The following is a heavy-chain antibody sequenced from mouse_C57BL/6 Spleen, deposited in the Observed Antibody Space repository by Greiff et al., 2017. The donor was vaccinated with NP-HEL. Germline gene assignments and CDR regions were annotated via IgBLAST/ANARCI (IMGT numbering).Heavy chain of an antibody. D-gene: IGHD1-1*01. J-gene: IGHJ2*01. V-gene: IGHV14-4*01. CDR3: TNPPGSSRDY. CDR2: IDPENGDT. Sequence: EVKVEESGAELVRPGASVKLSCTASGFNIKDDYMHWVKQRPEQGLEWIGWIDPENGDTEYASKFQGKATITADTSSNTAYLQLSSLTSEDTAVYYCTNPPGSSRDYWGQGTTLTVSS. CDR1: GFNIKDDY.